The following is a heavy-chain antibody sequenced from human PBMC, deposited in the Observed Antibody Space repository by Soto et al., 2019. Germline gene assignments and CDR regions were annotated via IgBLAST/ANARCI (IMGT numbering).Heavy chain of an antibody. D-gene: IGHD2-21*02. V-gene: IGHV4-59*01. CDR2: VHHSGST. Sequence: QVQLQESGPGLVKPSETLSLTCTVSGGSINSYYWSWVRQPPGKGLEWIGYVHHSGSTNYNPSLKSRVAISLDTSQNQFSLQLSGVTAADTAVYYCATVTGDWGQPSFDYWGQGTLVTVSS. CDR3: ATVTGDWGQPSFDY. J-gene: IGHJ4*02. CDR1: GGSINSYY.